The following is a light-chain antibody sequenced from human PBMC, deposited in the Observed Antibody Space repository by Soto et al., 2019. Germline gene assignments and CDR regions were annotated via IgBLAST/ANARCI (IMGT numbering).Light chain of an antibody. J-gene: IGKJ2*01. CDR1: QSVRSN. V-gene: IGKV3D-15*01. Sequence: EIVMTQSPATLSVSPGERATLSCRASQSVRSNLAWYQQKPGQAPRLLIYGATTRATGIPARFSGSGYGTEFTLSISSLQSEDFAVYYCQPYNTFGQGTKLEIK. CDR3: QPYNT. CDR2: GAT.